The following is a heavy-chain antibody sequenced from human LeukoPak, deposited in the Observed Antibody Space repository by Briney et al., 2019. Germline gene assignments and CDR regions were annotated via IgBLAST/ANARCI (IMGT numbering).Heavy chain of an antibody. D-gene: IGHD2-2*01. CDR2: TSYRSKWYN. CDR3: TRALSNSPFDY. J-gene: IGHJ4*02. CDR1: GDSVSSNSAA. V-gene: IGHV6-1*01. Sequence: SQTLSLTCAISGDSVSSNSAAWNWTRQSPSRGLEWLGRTSYRSKWYNDYAASVKSRITINPDTSKNQFSLQLSSVTPEDTAVYYCTRALSNSPFDYWGQGTLVTVSS.